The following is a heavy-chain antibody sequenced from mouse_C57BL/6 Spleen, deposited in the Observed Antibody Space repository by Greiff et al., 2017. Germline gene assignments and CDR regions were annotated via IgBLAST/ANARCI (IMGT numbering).Heavy chain of an antibody. CDR3: ARSMTDGYDDAMDY. V-gene: IGHV1-82*01. CDR2: IYPGDGDT. Sequence: QVQLQQSGPELVKPGASVKISCKASGYAFSSSWMNWVKQRPGKGLEWIGRIYPGDGDTNYNGKFKGKATLTADKSSSTAYMQLSSLTSEDSAVYFCARSMTDGYDDAMDYWGQGTSVTVSS. CDR1: GYAFSSSW. D-gene: IGHD2-2*01. J-gene: IGHJ4*01.